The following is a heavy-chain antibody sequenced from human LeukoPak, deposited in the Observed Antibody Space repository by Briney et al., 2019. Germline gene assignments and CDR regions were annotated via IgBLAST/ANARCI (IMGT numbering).Heavy chain of an antibody. Sequence: SETLSLTCTVSGGSVSNSNYYCGWVRQPPGKRLEWIGSIYYSGSTYYNPSLKSRVTISVGTSKNQFTLKLSSVTAADTAVYYCARQRGDGSGGSCYGMFDYWGQGTLVTVSS. CDR1: GGSVSNSNYY. J-gene: IGHJ4*02. CDR2: IYYSGST. D-gene: IGHD2-15*01. V-gene: IGHV4-39*01. CDR3: ARQRGDGSGGSCYGMFDY.